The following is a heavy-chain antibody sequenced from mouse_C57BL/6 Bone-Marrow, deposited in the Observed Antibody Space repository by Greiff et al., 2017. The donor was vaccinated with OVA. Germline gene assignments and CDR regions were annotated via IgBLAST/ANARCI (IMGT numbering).Heavy chain of an antibody. CDR2: IYWDDDK. D-gene: IGHD3-3*01. CDR3: ARRGRGYFDV. Sequence: QVTLKESGPGILQSSQTLSLTCSFSGFSLSTSGMGVSWIRQPSGKGLEWLAHIYWDDDKRYNPSLKSRLTISKDTSRNQGFLKITSVDTADTATYYCARRGRGYFDVWGTGTTVTVSS. CDR1: GFSLSTSGMG. J-gene: IGHJ1*03. V-gene: IGHV8-12*01.